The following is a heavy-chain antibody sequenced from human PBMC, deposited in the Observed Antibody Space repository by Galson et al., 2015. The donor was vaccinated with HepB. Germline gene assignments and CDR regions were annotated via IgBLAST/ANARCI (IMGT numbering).Heavy chain of an antibody. V-gene: IGHV4-61*02. CDR2: IYTSGST. D-gene: IGHD3-3*01. CDR3: AREEGFRINFFFFHYMDV. Sequence: TLSLTCTVSGGSVSGGSYFWSWIRQPAGKGLEYIGRIYTSGSTDYNPSLKSRVSMSVDSSKNQFSLKLSSVTAADTAVYFCAREEGFRINFFFFHYMDVWGKGTTVTVSS. CDR1: GGSVSGGSYF. J-gene: IGHJ6*03.